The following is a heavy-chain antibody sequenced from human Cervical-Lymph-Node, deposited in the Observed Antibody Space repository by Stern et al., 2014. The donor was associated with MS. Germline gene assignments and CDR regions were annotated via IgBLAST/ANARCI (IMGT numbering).Heavy chain of an antibody. CDR3: ATNGDPAGPPQNYFDY. D-gene: IGHD4-17*01. V-gene: IGHV4-34*01. Sequence: QVQLQQWGAGLLKPSETLSLTCAVYGGSFSGYYWSWIRQPPGKGLEWIGEVDRSGSTKYNPSLNIRVPISVDTAKSRFSVKVNSVTAADTAVYYCATNGDPAGPPQNYFDYWGQGTLVTVSS. CDR1: GGSFSGYY. CDR2: VDRSGST. J-gene: IGHJ4*02.